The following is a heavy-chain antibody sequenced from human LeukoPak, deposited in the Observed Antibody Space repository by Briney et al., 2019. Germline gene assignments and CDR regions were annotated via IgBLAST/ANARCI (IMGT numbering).Heavy chain of an antibody. J-gene: IGHJ6*02. Sequence: GASVKGSCKVSGYTLTELSMHWVRQATGKGLEWMGGFDPEDGETIYAQKFQGRVTMTEDTATDTAYMELSSLRSEDTAVYYCATARRGTYDFWSGYYPHLGMDVWGQGTTVTVSS. CDR1: GYTLTELS. CDR3: ATARRGTYDFWSGYYPHLGMDV. V-gene: IGHV1-24*01. CDR2: FDPEDGET. D-gene: IGHD3-3*01.